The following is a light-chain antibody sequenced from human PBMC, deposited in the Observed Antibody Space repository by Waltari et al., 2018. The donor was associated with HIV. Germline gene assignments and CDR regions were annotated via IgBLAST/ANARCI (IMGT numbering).Light chain of an antibody. V-gene: IGLV8-61*01. CDR1: SGSVSTSYY. Sequence: QTVVTQEPSFSVSPGGTVTLTCGLSSGSVSTSYYPSWYQQTPGQAPRTLIYSTNTRSSGVPDRFSGSILVNKAALTITGAQADDESDYYCVLFEVFGGGTKLTVL. J-gene: IGLJ2*01. CDR2: STN. CDR3: VLFEV.